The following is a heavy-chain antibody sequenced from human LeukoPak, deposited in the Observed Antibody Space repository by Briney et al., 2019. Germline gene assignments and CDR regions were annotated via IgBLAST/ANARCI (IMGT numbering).Heavy chain of an antibody. CDR3: TRAVGFYYDSLGWFDP. CDR2: IRSKANSYAT. V-gene: IGHV3-73*01. CDR1: GFTFSGSA. D-gene: IGHD3-22*01. Sequence: PGGSLRLSCAASGFTFSGSAMHWVRQASGKGLEWVGRIRSKANSYATAYAASVKGRFTISRDDSKNTAYLQMNSLKTEDTAVYYCTRAVGFYYDSLGWFDPWGQGTLVTVSS. J-gene: IGHJ5*02.